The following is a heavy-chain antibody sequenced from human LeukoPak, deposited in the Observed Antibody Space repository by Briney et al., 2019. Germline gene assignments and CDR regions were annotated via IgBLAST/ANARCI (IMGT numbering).Heavy chain of an antibody. CDR3: ASRHIYSNYVDY. V-gene: IGHV4-34*01. CDR1: GGSFSDYY. Sequence: SETLSLTCAVYGGSFSDYYWSWIRQPLGKGLEWIGEITHTGFTNYNPSLESRVVISVDTYNNQFSLKARSVAAADTAVYYCASRHIYSNYVDYWGQGTLVTVSS. D-gene: IGHD4-4*01. CDR2: ITHTGFT. J-gene: IGHJ4*02.